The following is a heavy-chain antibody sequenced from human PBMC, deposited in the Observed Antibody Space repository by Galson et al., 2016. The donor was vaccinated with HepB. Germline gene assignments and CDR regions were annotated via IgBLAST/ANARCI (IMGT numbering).Heavy chain of an antibody. J-gene: IGHJ6*02. CDR1: GFSFSSYN. D-gene: IGHD1-26*01. V-gene: IGHV3-48*02. Sequence: SLRLSCAASGFSFSSYNMNWVRQAPGKGLEWVSFLSSTSSNIYYADSVKGRFTISRDNAKNSLYLQMNSLRDEDTAVYYCSRELMGSKEYYYYGMDVWGQGTTVTVSS. CDR2: LSSTSSNI. CDR3: SRELMGSKEYYYYGMDV.